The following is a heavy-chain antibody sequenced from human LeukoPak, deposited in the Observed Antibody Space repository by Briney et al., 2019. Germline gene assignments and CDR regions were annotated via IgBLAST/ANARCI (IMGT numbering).Heavy chain of an antibody. J-gene: IGHJ4*02. Sequence: GASVKVSCKASGYTFTSYDINWVRQATGQGLEWMGWMNPNSGNTGYAQKFQGRVTITRNTSMSTAYMELSSLRSEDTAVYYCARGYGNQLLYYFDYWGQGTLVTVSS. D-gene: IGHD2-2*01. CDR1: GYTFTSYD. V-gene: IGHV1-8*03. CDR2: MNPNSGNT. CDR3: ARGYGNQLLYYFDY.